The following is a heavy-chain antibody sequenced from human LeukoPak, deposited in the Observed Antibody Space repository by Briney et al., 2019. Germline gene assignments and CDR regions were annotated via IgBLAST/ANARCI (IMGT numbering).Heavy chain of an antibody. J-gene: IGHJ4*02. Sequence: ETLSRTGAGYSGSCSDHYWTWVGQAPGKGLEWVSFTYTGGTTFYTDSVSRRFTVCSENTSTTQLLQMNSLRAEDTAVYYCATGPTVATSSLFWGQGTLVTVSS. CDR3: ATGPTVATSSLF. CDR1: SGSCSDHY. V-gene: IGHV3-53*01. CDR2: TYTGGTT. D-gene: IGHD4-23*01.